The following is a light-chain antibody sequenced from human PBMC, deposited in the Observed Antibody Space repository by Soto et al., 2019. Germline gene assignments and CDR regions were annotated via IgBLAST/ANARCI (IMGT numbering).Light chain of an antibody. CDR2: EVS. Sequence: QSVLAQPASVSGSPGQSITISCTGTSSDVGGYNSVSWYQHHPGKAPKLMIYEVSNRPSGVSNRFSGSTSGNTASLTISGLQAEDEADYYCISYTSSGTYVFGTGTTVTVL. J-gene: IGLJ1*01. CDR1: SSDVGGYNS. CDR3: ISYTSSGTYV. V-gene: IGLV2-14*01.